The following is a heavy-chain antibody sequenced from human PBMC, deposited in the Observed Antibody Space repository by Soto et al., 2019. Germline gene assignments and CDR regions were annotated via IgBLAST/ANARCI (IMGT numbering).Heavy chain of an antibody. V-gene: IGHV1-2*02. CDR2: INPNSGAT. D-gene: IGHD3-16*01. CDR1: GYNFIGFY. J-gene: IGHJ5*02. CDR3: ARGSMIAFGEKLIDP. Sequence: GASVKVSCKTSGYNFIGFYVHWVRQAPGQGLNWMGWINPNSGATLYAQKFQDRVTLTRDTSISTVYLDLNSLTSDDTAIYYCARGSMIAFGEKLIDPWGQGTLVTVSS.